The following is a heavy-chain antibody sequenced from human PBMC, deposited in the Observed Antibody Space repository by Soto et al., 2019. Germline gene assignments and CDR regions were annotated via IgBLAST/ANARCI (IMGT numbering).Heavy chain of an antibody. CDR3: VKGHSDSYYYFDY. V-gene: IGHV3-23*01. J-gene: IGHJ4*02. D-gene: IGHD3-22*01. CDR2: MRGSNGDT. CDR1: GFTFSFCA. Sequence: EVQLLESGGALVQPGESLRLSCAASGFTFSFCAMSWVRQAPGKGLEWVSSMRGSNGDTYYADSVKGRFTISRDNSETTLYLQMNSLRVEDTALYYCVKGHSDSYYYFDYWGQGARVTVSS.